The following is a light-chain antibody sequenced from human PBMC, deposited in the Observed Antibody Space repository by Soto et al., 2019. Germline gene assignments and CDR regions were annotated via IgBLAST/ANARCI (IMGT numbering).Light chain of an antibody. CDR1: QSVSSSY. J-gene: IGKJ1*01. CDR2: GAS. Sequence: EHVLTQSPGTLSLSPGERATRSCRASQSVSSSYLAWYQQKPGQAPRLLIYGASSRATGIPGRFSGSGSGTDFTLTISRLEPEDFAVYYCQQYGSSPQTFGQGTKVDSK. CDR3: QQYGSSPQT. V-gene: IGKV3-20*01.